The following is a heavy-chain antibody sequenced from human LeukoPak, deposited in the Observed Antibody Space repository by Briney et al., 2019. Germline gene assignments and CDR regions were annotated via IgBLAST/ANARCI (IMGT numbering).Heavy chain of an antibody. CDR2: IIPVFGTR. V-gene: IGHV1-69*13. J-gene: IGHJ4*02. Sequence: SVKVSCKASGGSFSTYVITWVRQAPGQGLEWMGGIIPVFGTRNYAQKLQGRITIAADELTGTSYMELSSLRTEDTAVYYCAREGASHYDSTSDYWGQGTLVTVSA. D-gene: IGHD3-22*01. CDR1: GGSFSTYV. CDR3: AREGASHYDSTSDY.